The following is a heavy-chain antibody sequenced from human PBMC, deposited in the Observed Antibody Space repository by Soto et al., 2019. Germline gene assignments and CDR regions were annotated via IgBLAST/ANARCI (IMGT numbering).Heavy chain of an antibody. CDR2: ISGSGNSI. Sequence: EVQLVESGGGLVKPGGSLRLSCAASGFTFSSYSMNWVRQAPGKGLEWVSSISGSGNSIYSADSVKGRVTFYRDNAKNSLYXPMNIXRXXXXAVYYCARDXSLLREHDAFDIWGQGTMVTVSS. D-gene: IGHD3-3*01. CDR3: ARDXSLLREHDAFDI. CDR1: GFTFSSYS. V-gene: IGHV3-21*01. J-gene: IGHJ3*02.